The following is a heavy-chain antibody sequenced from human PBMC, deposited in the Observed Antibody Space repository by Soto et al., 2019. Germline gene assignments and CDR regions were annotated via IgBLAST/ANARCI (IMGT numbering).Heavy chain of an antibody. Sequence: HVQLVQSGTEVKKPGASVRVSCMVSGYPFTTYYIHWVRQAPGQGLEWMGWIDPRSGGTVYEQTFQGRVTMTRDTSISTVYMDLSGLTYDDTALYCCATDDYGVFPYWGQGSVVTVSS. CDR3: ATDDYGVFPY. CDR2: IDPRSGGT. D-gene: IGHD3-10*01. V-gene: IGHV1-2*02. CDR1: GYPFTTYY. J-gene: IGHJ4*02.